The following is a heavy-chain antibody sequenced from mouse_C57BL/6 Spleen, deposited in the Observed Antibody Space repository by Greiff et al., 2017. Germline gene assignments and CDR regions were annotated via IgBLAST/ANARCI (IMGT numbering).Heavy chain of an antibody. V-gene: IGHV5-17*01. D-gene: IGHD1-1*01. CDR1: GFTFSDYG. CDR3: ARPQVYYGSPTGFAY. Sequence: EVKLKESGGGLVKPGGSLKLSCAASGFTFSDYGMHWVRQAPEKGLEWVAYISSGSSTIYYADTVKGRFTISRDNAKNTLFLQITSLRSEDTAMYYCARPQVYYGSPTGFAYWGQGTLVTVSA. J-gene: IGHJ3*01. CDR2: ISSGSSTI.